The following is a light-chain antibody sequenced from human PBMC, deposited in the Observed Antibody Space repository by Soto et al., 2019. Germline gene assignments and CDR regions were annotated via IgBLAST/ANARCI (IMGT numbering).Light chain of an antibody. J-gene: IGKJ1*01. CDR2: GAS. V-gene: IGKV3-20*01. Sequence: EMVMTHSPASLSASALQRFTLSFSSSQTVRSDYVAWYQKKPGQAPKLLIYGASTRATGIPDRFTGSGSGTDFTLSISRLEPEDFAVYYCQQYGRSPLVFGQGTKVDIK. CDR1: QTVRSDY. CDR3: QQYGRSPLV.